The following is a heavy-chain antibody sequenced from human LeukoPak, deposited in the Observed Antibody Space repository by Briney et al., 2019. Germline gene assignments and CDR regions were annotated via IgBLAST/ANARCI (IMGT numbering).Heavy chain of an antibody. D-gene: IGHD2-2*01. CDR1: GFTFSSYW. CDR2: IKPDGSEI. V-gene: IGHV3-7*01. CDR3: ATSTGHLNY. J-gene: IGHJ4*02. Sequence: GGSLRLSCAASGFTFSSYWMSWVRQAPEKGLEWVAKIKPDGSEIYHVDSVQGRFTISRDNAKNSLYLQMNSLRAEDTAVYYCATSTGHLNYWGQGTLVTVSS.